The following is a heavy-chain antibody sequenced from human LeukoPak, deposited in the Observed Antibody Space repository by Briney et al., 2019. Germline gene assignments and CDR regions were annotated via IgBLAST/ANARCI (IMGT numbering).Heavy chain of an antibody. D-gene: IGHD3-10*01. CDR1: GYTFTGYY. CDR3: AREDGSASYPFNWFDP. J-gene: IGHJ5*02. Sequence: ASVKVSCKASGYTFTGYYMHWVRQAPGQGLEWMGWINPNSGGTNYAQKFQGRVTMTRDTSISTAYMELSRLRSDDTAVYYCAREDGSASYPFNWFDPWGQGTLVTVSS. CDR2: INPNSGGT. V-gene: IGHV1-2*02.